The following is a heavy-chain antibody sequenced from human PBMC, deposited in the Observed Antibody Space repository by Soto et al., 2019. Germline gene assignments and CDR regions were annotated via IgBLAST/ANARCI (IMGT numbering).Heavy chain of an antibody. J-gene: IGHJ6*02. CDR2: ISAYNGNT. Sequence: QVQLVQSGAEVKKPGASVKVSCKASGYTFTSYGISWVRQAPGQGLEWMGWISAYNGNTNYAQKLQGRVTMTTVPSTSTGYMELRSLRSDDTAVYYCARDGGYCSGGSCYDYYYYYGMDVWGQGTTVTVSS. CDR3: ARDGGYCSGGSCYDYYYYYGMDV. CDR1: GYTFTSYG. V-gene: IGHV1-18*04. D-gene: IGHD2-15*01.